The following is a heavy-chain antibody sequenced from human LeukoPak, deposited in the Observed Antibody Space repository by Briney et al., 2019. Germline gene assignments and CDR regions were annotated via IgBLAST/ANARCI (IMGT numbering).Heavy chain of an antibody. J-gene: IGHJ4*02. Sequence: VASVKVSCKASGGTFSSYAISWVRQAPGQGLEWMGRIIPIIGITNYAQKFQGRVTITANKSTSTAYMELSSLRSEDTAVYYCARGVFSGYYSSTGDYSLDYWGQGTLVTVPS. V-gene: IGHV1-69*04. CDR3: ARGVFSGYYSSTGDYSLDY. D-gene: IGHD3-22*01. CDR1: GGTFSSYA. CDR2: IIPIIGIT.